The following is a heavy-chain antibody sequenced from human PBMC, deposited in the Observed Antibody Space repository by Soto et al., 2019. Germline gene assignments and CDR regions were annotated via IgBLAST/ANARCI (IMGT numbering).Heavy chain of an antibody. CDR3: ARTGNYGDYVFSTFDP. V-gene: IGHV1-69*13. CDR2: IIPIFGTA. Sequence: SVKVSCKASGGTFSSYAISWVRQAPGQGLEWMGGIIPIFGTANYAQKFQGRVTITADESTSTAYMELSSLRSEDTAVYYCARTGNYGDYVFSTFDPWGQGTLVTVSS. D-gene: IGHD4-17*01. J-gene: IGHJ5*02. CDR1: GGTFSSYA.